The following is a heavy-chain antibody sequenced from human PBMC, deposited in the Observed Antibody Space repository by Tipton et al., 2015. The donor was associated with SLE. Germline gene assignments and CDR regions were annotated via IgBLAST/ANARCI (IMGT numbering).Heavy chain of an antibody. D-gene: IGHD2-2*01. CDR2: IYSGGSA. Sequence: SLRLSCSASGFTINNNYMSWVRQAPGKGLEWVSVIYSGGSAYYADSVKGRFTISRDNSKNTVYLQMNSLRAEDTAVYFCAREGGLWYQQGLYFDYWGQGTLVTVSS. V-gene: IGHV3-66*02. J-gene: IGHJ4*02. CDR3: AREGGLWYQQGLYFDY. CDR1: GFTINNNY.